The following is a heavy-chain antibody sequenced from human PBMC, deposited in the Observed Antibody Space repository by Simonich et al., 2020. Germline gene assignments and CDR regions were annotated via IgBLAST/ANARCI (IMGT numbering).Heavy chain of an antibody. J-gene: IGHJ3*02. CDR2: ISGSGGST. Sequence: GGGLVQPGGSLRLSCAASGFTFSSYAMSWVRRAPGGGLEWVSAISGSGGSTYYADAVKGRFPISRDNYKNTLYLQMNSLRAEDTAVYYCAKDLGELMTMIVVFIDAFDIWGQGTMVTVSS. CDR3: AKDLGELMTMIVVFIDAFDI. D-gene: IGHD3-22*01. CDR1: GFTFSSYA. V-gene: IGHV3-23*01.